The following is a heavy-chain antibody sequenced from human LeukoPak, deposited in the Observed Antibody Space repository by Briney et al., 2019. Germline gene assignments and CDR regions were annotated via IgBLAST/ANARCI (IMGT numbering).Heavy chain of an antibody. CDR1: GYTFTSYD. CDR3: ARFSYDSSGYYYGGVDY. CDR2: MNPNSGNT. J-gene: IGHJ4*02. Sequence: GASVKVSCKASGYTFTSYDINWVRQATGQGLEWMGWMNPNSGNTGYAQKFQGRVTMTRNTFISTAYMELSSLRSEDTAVYYCARFSYDSSGYYYGGVDYWGQGTLVTVSS. V-gene: IGHV1-8*01. D-gene: IGHD3-22*01.